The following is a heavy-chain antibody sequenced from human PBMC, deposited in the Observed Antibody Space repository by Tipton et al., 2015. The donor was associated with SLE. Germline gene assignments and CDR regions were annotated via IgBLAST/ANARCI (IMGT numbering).Heavy chain of an antibody. CDR3: ARAQEDYYLDL. CDR1: GYSIGRGYY. CDR2: IDHSGGT. J-gene: IGHJ2*01. Sequence: TLSLTCAVSGYSIGRGYYWAWIRQPPGKGLEWIGEIDHSGGTKYNPSLQSRVSISVDTSKNQFSLNLSSVTAADSSVYYCARAQEDYYLDLWGRGTLVTVSS. V-gene: IGHV4-38-2*01. D-gene: IGHD4-11*01.